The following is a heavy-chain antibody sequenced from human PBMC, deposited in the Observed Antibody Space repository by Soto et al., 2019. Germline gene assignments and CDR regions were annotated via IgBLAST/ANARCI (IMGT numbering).Heavy chain of an antibody. V-gene: IGHV1-18*04. J-gene: IGHJ4*02. CDR2: ISGHNGNT. Sequence: ASVKVSCKASDYTFTSYGISWVRQAPGQGPEWMGWISGHNGNTNHPQSLQGRITMTTDTSRNTVYMELRSLRSDDTAVYYRARHRFNYYDNTVYYYFDYWGQGTLVTVSS. D-gene: IGHD3-22*01. CDR1: DYTFTSYG. CDR3: ARHRFNYYDNTVYYYFDY.